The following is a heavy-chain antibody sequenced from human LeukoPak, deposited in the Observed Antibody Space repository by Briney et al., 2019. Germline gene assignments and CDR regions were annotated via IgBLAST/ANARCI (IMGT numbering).Heavy chain of an antibody. CDR2: ISYDGSNK. CDR3: AKDLSVGYSYDYYGMDV. Sequence: PGGSLRLSCAASGFTFSSYGMHWVRQAPGKGLEGVAVISYDGSNKYYADSVKGRFTISRDNSKNTLYLQMNSLRAEDTAVYYCAKDLSVGYSYDYYGMDVWGQGTTVTVSS. D-gene: IGHD5-18*01. CDR1: GFTFSSYG. V-gene: IGHV3-30*18. J-gene: IGHJ6*02.